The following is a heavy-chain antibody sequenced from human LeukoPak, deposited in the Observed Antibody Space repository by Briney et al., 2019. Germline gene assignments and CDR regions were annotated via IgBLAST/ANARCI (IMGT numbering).Heavy chain of an antibody. J-gene: IGHJ4*02. CDR2: IIPIFGTA. Sequence: SVKVSCKASGGTFSSYAISWVRQAPGQGLEWMGGIIPIFGTANYAQKFQGRVTITADESTSTAYMELSSLRSEDTAVYYCASNPYYYDSSGYYYYWGQGTLVTVSS. D-gene: IGHD3-22*01. CDR1: GGTFSSYA. V-gene: IGHV1-69*13. CDR3: ASNPYYYDSSGYYYY.